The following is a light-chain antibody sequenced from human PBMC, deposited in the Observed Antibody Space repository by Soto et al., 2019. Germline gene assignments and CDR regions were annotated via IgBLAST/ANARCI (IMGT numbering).Light chain of an antibody. CDR3: QQYSTSPWT. Sequence: DIQMTQSPSSLSASVGDRLTIPCRASQSISSYLNWYQQKPGKAPKLLIYSASSVQSGVPSRFSGSGSGTDFTLTISRLQPEDFATYYCQQYSTSPWTFGQGTKVDIK. V-gene: IGKV1-39*01. J-gene: IGKJ1*01. CDR1: QSISSY. CDR2: SAS.